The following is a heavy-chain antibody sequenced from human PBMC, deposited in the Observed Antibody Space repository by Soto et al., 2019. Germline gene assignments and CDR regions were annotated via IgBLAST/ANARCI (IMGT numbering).Heavy chain of an antibody. J-gene: IGHJ6*02. CDR2: IYNGGST. CDR1: GFTVSSNY. Sequence: PGGSLRLSCAASGFTVSSNYMSWVRQAPGKGLEWVSVIYNGGSTYYADSVKGRFTISRDNSKNTLYLQMNSLRAEDTAVYYCARARITIFGVVIMGLGGMDVWGQGTTVTVSS. V-gene: IGHV3-53*01. D-gene: IGHD3-3*01. CDR3: ARARITIFGVVIMGLGGMDV.